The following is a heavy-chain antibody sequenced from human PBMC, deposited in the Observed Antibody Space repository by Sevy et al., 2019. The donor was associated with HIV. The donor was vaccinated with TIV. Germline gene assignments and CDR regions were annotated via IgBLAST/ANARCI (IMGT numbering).Heavy chain of an antibody. CDR3: ARDCSGGFCSVDY. V-gene: IGHV1-18*01. Sequence: ASVKVSCKASGYSFNNYGISWVRQAPGQGLEWMAWISVYSGDTNYAQKFQSRVTLTTDRSTSTAYMEVRSLRSDDAAVYYCARDCSGGFCSVDYWGQGALVTVSS. D-gene: IGHD2-15*01. CDR1: GYSFNNYG. CDR2: ISVYSGDT. J-gene: IGHJ4*02.